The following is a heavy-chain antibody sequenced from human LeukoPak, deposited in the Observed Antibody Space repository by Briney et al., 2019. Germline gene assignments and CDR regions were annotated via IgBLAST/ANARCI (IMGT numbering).Heavy chain of an antibody. J-gene: IGHJ4*02. D-gene: IGHD6-19*01. CDR2: IKQDGSEK. CDR1: GFTFSSYW. CDR3: ARDLKVGSGWYSPAFDY. Sequence: GGSLRLSCAASGFTFSSYWMSWVRQAPGKGLEWVANIKQDGSEKYYVDSVKGRFIISRDNAKNSLYLQMNSLRAEDTAVYYCARDLKVGSGWYSPAFDYWGQGTLVTVSS. V-gene: IGHV3-7*01.